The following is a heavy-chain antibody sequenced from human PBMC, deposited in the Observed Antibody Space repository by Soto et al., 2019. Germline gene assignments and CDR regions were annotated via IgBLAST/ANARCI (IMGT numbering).Heavy chain of an antibody. D-gene: IGHD4-4*01. CDR2: ISGSGGST. Sequence: GGSLRLSCAASGFTFSSYVMSWVRQAPGKGLEWVSAISGSGGSTYYADSVKGRFTISRDNSKNTLYLQMNSLRAEDTAVYYCAKDWSTVTTSSDWFDPWGQGTLVTVSS. CDR1: GFTFSSYV. J-gene: IGHJ5*02. V-gene: IGHV3-23*01. CDR3: AKDWSTVTTSSDWFDP.